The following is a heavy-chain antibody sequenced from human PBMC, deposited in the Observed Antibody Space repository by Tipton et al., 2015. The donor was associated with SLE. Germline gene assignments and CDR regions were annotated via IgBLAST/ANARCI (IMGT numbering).Heavy chain of an antibody. CDR3: ARDFWSGYGSFDS. CDR2: FYHRGTT. CDR1: GHSISSGFY. V-gene: IGHV4-38-2*02. Sequence: TLSLTCSVSGHSISSGFYWGWIRQSPGKGLEWIGNFYHRGTTYYNPSLKSRVTISADTSKNHLSLKLTSGTAADTAVYYCARDFWSGYGSFDSWGQGTLVTVSP. J-gene: IGHJ4*02. D-gene: IGHD3-3*01.